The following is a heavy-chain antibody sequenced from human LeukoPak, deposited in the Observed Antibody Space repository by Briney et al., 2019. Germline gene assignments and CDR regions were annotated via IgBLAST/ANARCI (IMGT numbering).Heavy chain of an antibody. CDR2: ISAYNGNT. D-gene: IGHD3-22*01. Sequence: GASVKVSCKASGYTFTSYGISWVRQAPGQGLEWMGWISAYNGNTNYAQKLQGRVTMTTDTSTSTAYMELRSLRSDDTAVYYCASFGYYYDSSGYYYYFDYWGQGTLVTVSS. V-gene: IGHV1-18*01. CDR1: GYTFTSYG. J-gene: IGHJ4*02. CDR3: ASFGYYYDSSGYYYYFDY.